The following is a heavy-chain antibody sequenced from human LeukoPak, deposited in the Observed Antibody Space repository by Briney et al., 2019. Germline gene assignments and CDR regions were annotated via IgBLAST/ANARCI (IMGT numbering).Heavy chain of an antibody. V-gene: IGHV6-1*01. CDR1: GDSVSSSTAA. D-gene: IGHD5-18*01. Sequence: SPTLSLTCAISGDSVSSSTAAWNWIRQSPSRGLEWLGRTYYRSKWSNDYAESVKSRITINPDTSKNQFSLQLSSVTPEDTAVYYCARVGYNYDIFGYWGQGTLVTVSS. CDR2: TYYRSKWSN. CDR3: ARVGYNYDIFGY. J-gene: IGHJ4*02.